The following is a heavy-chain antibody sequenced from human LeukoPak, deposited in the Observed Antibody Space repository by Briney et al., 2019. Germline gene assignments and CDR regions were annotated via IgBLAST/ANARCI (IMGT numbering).Heavy chain of an antibody. Sequence: GGSLRLSCAASGFTFSSYSMNWVRQAPGKGLEWVSYISSSSSTIYYADSVKGRFTISRDNAKNSLYLQMNSLRAEDTAVYYCAREIAVAEYAFDIWGQGTMVTVSS. J-gene: IGHJ3*02. CDR2: ISSSSSTI. CDR1: GFTFSSYS. CDR3: AREIAVAEYAFDI. D-gene: IGHD6-19*01. V-gene: IGHV3-48*04.